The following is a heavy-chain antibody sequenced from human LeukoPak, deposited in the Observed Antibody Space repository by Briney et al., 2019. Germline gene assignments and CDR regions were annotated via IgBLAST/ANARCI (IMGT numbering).Heavy chain of an antibody. CDR1: GFTFSSYW. CDR3: ARGNDYGDHVGIYFDY. D-gene: IGHD4-17*01. V-gene: IGHV3-7*03. CDR2: IKQDESEK. J-gene: IGHJ4*02. Sequence: GGSLRLSCAAPGFTFSSYWMSWVRQAPGKGLEWVANIKQDESEKYYVDSVKGRFSITRDNAKNSMYLQINSLRAEDTAVYHCARGNDYGDHVGIYFDYWGQGTLVTVSS.